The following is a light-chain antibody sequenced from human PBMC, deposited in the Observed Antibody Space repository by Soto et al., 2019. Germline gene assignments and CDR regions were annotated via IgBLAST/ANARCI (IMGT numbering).Light chain of an antibody. V-gene: IGKV1-5*03. Sequence: DIQMTQSPSTLSGSVGDRVTITCQASQTISSWLAWYQQKPGKAPKLLIYKASTLKSGVPSRFSGSGSGTEFTLTICSLQPDDFATYYCQHYNNYSEAFGQGTKVDIK. CDR2: KAS. CDR3: QHYNNYSEA. J-gene: IGKJ1*01. CDR1: QTISSW.